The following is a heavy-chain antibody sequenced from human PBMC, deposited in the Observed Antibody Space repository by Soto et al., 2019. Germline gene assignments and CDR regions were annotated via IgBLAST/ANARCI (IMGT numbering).Heavy chain of an antibody. J-gene: IGHJ3*02. CDR3: SKYSYGPGAFDI. CDR1: GFTFSSYS. D-gene: IGHD5-18*01. Sequence: GGSLRLSCAASGFTFSSYSMNWVRQAPGKGLEWVSSISSSSSYIYYADSVKGRFTISRDNAKNTLYLQMNSLRAEDTAVYYFSKYSYGPGAFDIWGQGSMVPVS. V-gene: IGHV3-21*04. CDR2: ISSSSSYI.